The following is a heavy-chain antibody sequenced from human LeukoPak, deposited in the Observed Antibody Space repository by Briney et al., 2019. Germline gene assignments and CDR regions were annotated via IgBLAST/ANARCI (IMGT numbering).Heavy chain of an antibody. Sequence: PSETLSLTCAVYGGSFSGYYWSWIRQPPGKGLEWIGEINHSGSTNYNLSLKSRVTISVDTSKNQFSLKLSSVTAADTAVYYCARGRVTYRPNNWFDPWGQGTLVTVSS. CDR1: GGSFSGYY. CDR2: INHSGST. CDR3: ARGRVTYRPNNWFDP. V-gene: IGHV4-34*01. D-gene: IGHD4-11*01. J-gene: IGHJ5*02.